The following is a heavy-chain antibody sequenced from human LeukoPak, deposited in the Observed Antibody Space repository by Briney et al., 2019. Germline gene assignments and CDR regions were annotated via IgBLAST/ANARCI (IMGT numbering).Heavy chain of an antibody. CDR2: IYYSGTT. J-gene: IGHJ1*01. D-gene: IGHD3-9*01. V-gene: IGHV4-39*01. Sequence: SETLSLTCTVSGDSISSNSLYWGWIRQPPGKGLEWIGSIYYSGTTYYNPSLRSRVTISVDTSKNQFSLKLSSVTAADTAVYYCARHSRPTWFKSDFNHWGQGTLVTVSS. CDR3: ARHSRPTWFKSDFNH. CDR1: GDSISSNSLY.